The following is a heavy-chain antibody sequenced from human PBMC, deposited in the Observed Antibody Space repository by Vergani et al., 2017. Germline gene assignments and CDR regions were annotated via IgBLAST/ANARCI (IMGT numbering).Heavy chain of an antibody. Sequence: EVELVESGGGLVQPGGSLRLSCAASGFTFNEYWMHWARQVPGKGLVWVSGMNGDGDTISYADSVKGRFTISRDNAKNTLFLQMNSLRAEDTAVYYCAKSYCSSTSCQHFDIWGQGTMVTVSS. V-gene: IGHV3-74*01. CDR1: GFTFNEYW. D-gene: IGHD2-2*01. CDR3: AKSYCSSTSCQHFDI. CDR2: MNGDGDTI. J-gene: IGHJ3*02.